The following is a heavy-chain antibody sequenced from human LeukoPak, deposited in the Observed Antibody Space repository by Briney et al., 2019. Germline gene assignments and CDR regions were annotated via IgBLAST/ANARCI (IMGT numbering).Heavy chain of an antibody. CDR3: ARAYCGGDCYSNFQITGVFRAPTNLGGFDP. CDR2: ISAYNGNT. V-gene: IGHV1-18*01. Sequence: VASVKVSCKASGYTFTSYGISWVRQAPGQGLEWMGWISAYNGNTNYAQKLQGRVTMTTDTSTSTAYMELRSLRSDDTAVYYCARAYCGGDCYSNFQITGVFRAPTNLGGFDPWGQGTLVTVSS. CDR1: GYTFTSYG. J-gene: IGHJ5*02. D-gene: IGHD2-21*02.